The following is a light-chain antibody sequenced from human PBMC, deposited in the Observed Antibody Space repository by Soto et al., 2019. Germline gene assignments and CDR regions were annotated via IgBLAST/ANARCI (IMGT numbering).Light chain of an antibody. V-gene: IGLV2-14*01. CDR2: DVN. CDR3: SSYTSSSIVV. J-gene: IGLJ2*01. Sequence: QSALTQPASVSGSPGQSITISCTGTSSDVGGYNYVSWYQQHPGKAPKFMIYDVNNRPSGVSNRFSGSKSGNTASLTISGLQADDEADYYCSSYTSSSIVVFGGGTKVTVL. CDR1: SSDVGGYNY.